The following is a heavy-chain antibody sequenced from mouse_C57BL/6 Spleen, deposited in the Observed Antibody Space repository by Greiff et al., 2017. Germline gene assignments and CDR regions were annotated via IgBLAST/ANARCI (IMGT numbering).Heavy chain of an antibody. V-gene: IGHV1-82*01. CDR2: IYPGDGDT. D-gene: IGHD1-1*01. CDR3: ARYPYYYGSSYVWYFDV. J-gene: IGHJ1*03. Sequence: VQLQQSGPELVKPGASVKISCKASGYAFSSSWMNWVKQRPGQGLEWIGRIYPGDGDTNYNGKFKGKATLTADKSSSTAYMQLSSLTSEDSAVYFCARYPYYYGSSYVWYFDVWGTGTTVTVSS. CDR1: GYAFSSSW.